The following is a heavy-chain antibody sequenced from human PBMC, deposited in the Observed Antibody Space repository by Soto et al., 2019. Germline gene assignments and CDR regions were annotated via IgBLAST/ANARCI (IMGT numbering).Heavy chain of an antibody. CDR2: ISSSSSYI. CDR1: GFTFSSYS. CDR3: ARSDYYYYYMDV. J-gene: IGHJ6*03. V-gene: IGHV3-21*01. Sequence: EVQLVESGGGLVKPGGSLRLSCAASGFTFSSYSMNWVRQAPGKGLEWVSSISSSSSYIYYADSVKGRFTISRDNAKNALYLQMNSLRAEDTAVYYCARSDYYYYYMDVWGKGTTVTVSS.